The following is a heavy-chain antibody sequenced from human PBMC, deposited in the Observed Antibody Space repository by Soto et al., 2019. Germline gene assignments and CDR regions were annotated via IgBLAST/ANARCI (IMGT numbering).Heavy chain of an antibody. J-gene: IGHJ5*02. CDR1: GGSISSGFYS. CDR3: ARGSDGVWNWFDP. D-gene: IGHD2-21*02. CDR2: IYNSGNT. Sequence: TSETLSLTCAVSGGSISSGFYSWSWIRQPPGQGLEWIGYIYNSGNTYYNPSLMSRVTISVDRSQNHFSLKLTSVTAADTAVYYRARGSDGVWNWFDPWGQGTQVTVSS. V-gene: IGHV4-30-2*01.